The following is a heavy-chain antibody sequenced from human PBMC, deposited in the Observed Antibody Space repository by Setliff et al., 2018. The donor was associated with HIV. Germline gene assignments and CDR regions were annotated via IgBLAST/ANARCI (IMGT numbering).Heavy chain of an antibody. Sequence: GASVKVSCKASGYAFTGYYIHWVRQAPGQGLEWMGRINPNSGGTNYAQKFQGRVTMTRDTSISTAYMELSRLRSDDTAVYYCARGTRVGADDAFDIWGQGTMVTVSS. V-gene: IGHV1-2*06. CDR1: GYAFTGYY. CDR3: ARGTRVGADDAFDI. J-gene: IGHJ3*02. CDR2: INPNSGGT. D-gene: IGHD1-26*01.